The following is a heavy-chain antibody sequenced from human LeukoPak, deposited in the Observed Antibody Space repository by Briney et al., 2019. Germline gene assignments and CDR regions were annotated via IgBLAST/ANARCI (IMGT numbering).Heavy chain of an antibody. CDR2: IYPGDADT. Sequence: HGESLKISCEGSKDRFATYWIGWVRQMPGKGLEWMGIIYPGDADTRYSPAFQGQVTISADKSNNTAHLQWSSLKVSDTAMYYCAMSSVSTRAFDIWGQGTMVTVSP. V-gene: IGHV5-51*01. D-gene: IGHD4-23*01. CDR3: AMSSVSTRAFDI. J-gene: IGHJ3*02. CDR1: KDRFATYW.